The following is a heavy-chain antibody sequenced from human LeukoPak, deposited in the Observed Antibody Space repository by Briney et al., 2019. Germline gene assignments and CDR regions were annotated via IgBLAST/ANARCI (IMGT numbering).Heavy chain of an antibody. CDR2: ISAYNGNT. Sequence: ASVKDSCKASGYTFTSYGISWVRQAPGQGLEWMGWISAYNGNTNYAQKIQGRVTMTTDTSTSTAYMELRSLRSDDTAVYYCASLEGYYYDSSGTDAFDIWGQGTMVTVSS. D-gene: IGHD3-22*01. J-gene: IGHJ3*02. CDR1: GYTFTSYG. V-gene: IGHV1-18*01. CDR3: ASLEGYYYDSSGTDAFDI.